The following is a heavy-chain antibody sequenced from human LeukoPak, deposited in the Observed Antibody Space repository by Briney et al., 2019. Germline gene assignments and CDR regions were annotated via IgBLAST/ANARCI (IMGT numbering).Heavy chain of an antibody. CDR1: GFNFRRNG. Sequence: GGSLRLSCAASGFNFRRNGMHWVRQAPGKGLEWVAFIRYDGTKKFYGDSVRGRFTISRDNSKNTLYLQMNNLRHEDTAVYYCARDFDDVNGDFYYIPDYWGQGMLVTVSA. J-gene: IGHJ4*02. CDR2: IRYDGTKK. V-gene: IGHV3-30*02. D-gene: IGHD2-21*02. CDR3: ARDFDDVNGDFYYIPDY.